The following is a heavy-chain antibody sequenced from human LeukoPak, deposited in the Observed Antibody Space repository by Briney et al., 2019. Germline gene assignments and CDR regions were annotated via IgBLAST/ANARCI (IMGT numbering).Heavy chain of an antibody. Sequence: SETLSLTCAVYSGSFSGYYWSWIRQPPGKGLEWIGEINHSGSTNYNPTLKSRVTISVDTSKNLFSLKLSSVTAADTAVYYCARLLRYYYGSGSYYAFDIWGQGTMVTVPS. J-gene: IGHJ3*02. D-gene: IGHD3-10*01. CDR1: SGSFSGYY. V-gene: IGHV4-34*01. CDR2: INHSGST. CDR3: ARLLRYYYGSGSYYAFDI.